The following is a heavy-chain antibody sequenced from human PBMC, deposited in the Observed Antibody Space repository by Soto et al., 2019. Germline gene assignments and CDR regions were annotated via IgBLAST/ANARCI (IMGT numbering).Heavy chain of an antibody. CDR3: AKDRSVTMIVVVIKALDY. CDR2: ISGSGGST. V-gene: IGHV3-23*01. J-gene: IGHJ4*02. D-gene: IGHD3-22*01. CDR1: GFTFSSYA. Sequence: GGSLILSCAASGFTFSSYAMSWVRQAPGKGLEWVSAISGSGGSTYYADSVKGRFTISRDNSKNTLYLQMNSLRAEDTAVYYCAKDRSVTMIVVVIKALDYWGQGTLVTVSS.